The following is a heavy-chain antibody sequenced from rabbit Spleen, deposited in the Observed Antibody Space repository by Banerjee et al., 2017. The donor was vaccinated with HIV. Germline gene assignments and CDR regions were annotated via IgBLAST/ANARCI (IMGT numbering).Heavy chain of an antibody. V-gene: IGHV1S7*01. Sequence: HLVESRGGLVKPGGSLKLSCKASGFTLSSYYMNWVRQAPGKGLEWIGYIDPVFGITYYANWVNGRFSISRENAQNTVFLQMTSLTAADTATYFCARDGAGGSYFALWGPGTLVTVS. D-gene: IGHD8-1*01. CDR3: ARDGAGGSYFAL. CDR2: IDPVFGIT. J-gene: IGHJ4*01. CDR1: GFTLSSYY.